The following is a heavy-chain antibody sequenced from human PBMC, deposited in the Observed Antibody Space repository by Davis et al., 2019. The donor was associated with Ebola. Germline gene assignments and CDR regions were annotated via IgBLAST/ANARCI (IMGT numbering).Heavy chain of an antibody. CDR1: GYTFTSYG. J-gene: IGHJ6*03. D-gene: IGHD1-26*01. CDR2: ISAYNGNT. CDR3: ARVPPGRYGYYYYYMDV. V-gene: IGHV1-18*04. Sequence: ASVKVSCKASGYTFTSYGISWVRQAPGQGLEWMGWISAYNGNTNYAQKLQGRVTMTTDTSTSTAYMELRSLRSDDTAVYYCARVPPGRYGYYYYYMDVWGKGTTVTVSS.